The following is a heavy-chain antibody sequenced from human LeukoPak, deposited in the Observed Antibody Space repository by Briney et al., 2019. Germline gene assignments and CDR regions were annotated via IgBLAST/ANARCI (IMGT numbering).Heavy chain of an antibody. Sequence: GGSLRLSCAASGFTVSSNYMSWVRQAPGKGLEWVSVIYSGGSTYYADSVKGRFTISRDNSKNTLYLQMSSLRAEDTAVYYCARDVYEVYYYGMDVWGQGTTVTVSS. V-gene: IGHV3-66*01. J-gene: IGHJ6*02. CDR1: GFTVSSNY. CDR2: IYSGGST. D-gene: IGHD2-8*01. CDR3: ARDVYEVYYYGMDV.